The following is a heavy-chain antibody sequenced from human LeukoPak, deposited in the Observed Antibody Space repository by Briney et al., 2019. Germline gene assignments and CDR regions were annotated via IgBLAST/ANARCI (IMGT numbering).Heavy chain of an antibody. Sequence: ASVKVSCKVSGYTLTELSMHWVRQAPGKGLEWMGGFDPEDGETIYAQKFQGRVTMTEDTSTDTAYMELSSLRSDDTAVYYCARESFPYGDYAGVPDYWGQGTLVTVSS. V-gene: IGHV1-24*01. CDR3: ARESFPYGDYAGVPDY. D-gene: IGHD4-17*01. CDR2: FDPEDGET. J-gene: IGHJ4*02. CDR1: GYTLTELS.